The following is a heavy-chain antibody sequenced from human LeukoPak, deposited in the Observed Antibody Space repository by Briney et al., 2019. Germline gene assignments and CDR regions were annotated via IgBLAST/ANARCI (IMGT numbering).Heavy chain of an antibody. J-gene: IGHJ4*02. CDR3: AKDPLPLYCSSTSCSHFDY. CDR1: GFTFSSYA. Sequence: GGSLRLSCAASGFTFSSYAMSWVRQAPGKGLEWVPAISGSGGSTYYADSVKGRFAISRDNSKNTLYLQMNSLRAEDTAVYYCAKDPLPLYCSSTSCSHFDYWGQGTLVTVSS. V-gene: IGHV3-23*01. CDR2: ISGSGGST. D-gene: IGHD2-2*01.